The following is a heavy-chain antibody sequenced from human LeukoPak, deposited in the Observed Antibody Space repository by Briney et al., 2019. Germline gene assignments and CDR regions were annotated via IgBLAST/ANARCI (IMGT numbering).Heavy chain of an antibody. CDR1: GGSFSGYY. CDR3: ARESASRFGELLFAGYIPEMPSYYFDY. V-gene: IGHV4-4*07. J-gene: IGHJ4*02. Sequence: SETLSLTCAVYGGSFSGYYWSWIRQSAGKGLECIGRIYTSGSTNYNPSLKSRVTMSVDKSKNQFSLKLSSVTAADTAVYYCARESASRFGELLFAGYIPEMPSYYFDYWGQGTLVTVSS. D-gene: IGHD3-10*01. CDR2: IYTSGST.